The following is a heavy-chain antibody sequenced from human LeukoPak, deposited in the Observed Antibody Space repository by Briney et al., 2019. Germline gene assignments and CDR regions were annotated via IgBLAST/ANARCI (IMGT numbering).Heavy chain of an antibody. J-gene: IGHJ4*02. D-gene: IGHD3-3*01. CDR2: ISAYNGNT. Sequence: ASVKVSCKASGYTFTSYGISWVRQAPGQGLEWMGWISAYNGNTNYAQKLQGRVTMTTDTSTSTAYMELRSLRSDDTAVYYCARGDYDFWSGYSTYFDYWGQGTLVTVSS. V-gene: IGHV1-18*01. CDR3: ARGDYDFWSGYSTYFDY. CDR1: GYTFTSYG.